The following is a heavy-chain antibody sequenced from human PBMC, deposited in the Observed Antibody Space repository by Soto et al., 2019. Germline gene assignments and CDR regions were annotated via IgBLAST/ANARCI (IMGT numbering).Heavy chain of an antibody. CDR2: ISSAGTTI. J-gene: IGHJ6*02. V-gene: IGHV3-48*02. Sequence: SLRLSCTASGFTFSDYVMNWVRQTPGKGLEWLSYISSAGTTISYADSVKGRFTISRDNAKNSLYLQMNSLRDEDTAVYYCARDFDCADGVCYTGYYYYGLDVWGQGTTVTVSS. CDR3: ARDFDCADGVCYTGYYYYGLDV. CDR1: GFTFSDYV. D-gene: IGHD2-8*01.